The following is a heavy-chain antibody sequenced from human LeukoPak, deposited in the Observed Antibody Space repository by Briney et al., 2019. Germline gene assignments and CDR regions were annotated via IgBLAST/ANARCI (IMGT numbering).Heavy chain of an antibody. CDR1: GFTFGSYT. CDR3: AGDYDSSGGLDY. Sequence: GRSLRLSCAASGFTFGSYTMHWVRQAPGKGLEWVAVISYDGSNKYYADSVKGRFTISRDTSKNTLYLQMNSLRAEDTAVYYCAGDYDSSGGLDYWGQGTLVTVSS. J-gene: IGHJ4*02. CDR2: ISYDGSNK. D-gene: IGHD3-22*01. V-gene: IGHV3-30*04.